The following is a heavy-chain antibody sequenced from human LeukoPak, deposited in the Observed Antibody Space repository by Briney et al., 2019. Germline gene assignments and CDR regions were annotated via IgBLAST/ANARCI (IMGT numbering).Heavy chain of an antibody. CDR1: GASISPYY. CDR2: LYPSGSS. CDR3: ARDLSGSLYFDY. J-gene: IGHJ4*02. D-gene: IGHD3-10*01. Sequence: SETLSLTCTVSGASISPYYWNLIRQPAGKGLEWIGRLYPSGSSDYNPSLKSRVSISVGTSNNQFSLRVTPVTAADTAIYYCARDLSGSLYFDYWGQGILVTVSA. V-gene: IGHV4-4*07.